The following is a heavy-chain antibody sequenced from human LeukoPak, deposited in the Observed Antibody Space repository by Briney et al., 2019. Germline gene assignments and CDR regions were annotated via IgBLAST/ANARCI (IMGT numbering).Heavy chain of an antibody. CDR2: ITASGTAM. Sequence: GGSLRLSCAASGFTFSSYSMNWVRQAPGKGLEWVSHITASGTAMFYADSVKGRFTISRDNAKNSLYLQMNSLRDEDTAVYYCARGRSSSWYYYFDYWGQGTLVTVSS. V-gene: IGHV3-48*02. CDR1: GFTFSSYS. CDR3: ARGRSSSWYYYFDY. J-gene: IGHJ4*02. D-gene: IGHD6-13*01.